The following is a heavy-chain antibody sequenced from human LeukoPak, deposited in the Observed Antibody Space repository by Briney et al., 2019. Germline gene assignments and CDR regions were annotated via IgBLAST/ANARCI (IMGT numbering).Heavy chain of an antibody. Sequence: GGSLRLSCAASGFTFSSYSMSWVRQAPGRGLEWVSAISGSGGSTYYADSVKGRFTISRDNSKNALFLQMISLRAEDTAVYYCAIENYYYSSGYYDHWGQGTLVTVSS. CDR1: GFTFSSYS. J-gene: IGHJ4*02. V-gene: IGHV3-23*01. CDR2: ISGSGGST. D-gene: IGHD3-22*01. CDR3: AIENYYYSSGYYDH.